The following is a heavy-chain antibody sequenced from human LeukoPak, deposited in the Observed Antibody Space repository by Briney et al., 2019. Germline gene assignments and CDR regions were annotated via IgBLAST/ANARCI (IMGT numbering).Heavy chain of an antibody. J-gene: IGHJ5*02. D-gene: IGHD5-12*01. V-gene: IGHV6-1*01. CDR2: TYFRCKWYN. Sequence: SQTLSLTCAISGDSVSSNSAAWGWIGQSPSRGLEWLGRTYFRCKWYNDSVLAVKSRITIKPDTSKNQFSLQLNSVTPEDTAFYYCARDRGYSGYDTWGQGTLVTVSS. CDR3: ARDRGYSGYDT. CDR1: GDSVSSNSAA.